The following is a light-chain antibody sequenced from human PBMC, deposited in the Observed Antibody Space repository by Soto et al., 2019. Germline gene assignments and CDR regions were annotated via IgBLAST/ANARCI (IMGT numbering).Light chain of an antibody. J-gene: IGLJ1*01. Sequence: QSVLTQPRSVSGSPGQSVTISCTGTSSDVGGYNYVSWYQQHPGKAPKLMIYDVTKRPSGVPDRFSGSKSGNTASLTISGVHPEDEADYYCCSYAGSYTGVFGTGTKLTVL. V-gene: IGLV2-11*01. CDR3: CSYAGSYTGV. CDR2: DVT. CDR1: SSDVGGYNY.